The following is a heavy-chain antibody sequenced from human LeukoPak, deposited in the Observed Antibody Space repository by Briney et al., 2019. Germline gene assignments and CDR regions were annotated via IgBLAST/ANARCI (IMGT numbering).Heavy chain of an antibody. Sequence: GGSLRLSCAASGFTFSSYSMNWVRQAPGKGLEWVSSISSSSSYIYYADSVKGRFTISRDNAKNSLYLQMNSLRAEDTAVYYCARDLIAEACHKPNNWFDPWGQGTLVTVSS. J-gene: IGHJ5*02. V-gene: IGHV3-21*01. D-gene: IGHD6-19*01. CDR2: ISSSSSYI. CDR1: GFTFSSYS. CDR3: ARDLIAEACHKPNNWFDP.